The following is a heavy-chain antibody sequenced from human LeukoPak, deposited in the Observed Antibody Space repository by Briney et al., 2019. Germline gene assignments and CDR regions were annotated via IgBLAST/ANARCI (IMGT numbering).Heavy chain of an antibody. CDR1: GYTFTSYG. V-gene: IGHV1-18*01. Sequence: ASVKVSCKASGYTFTSYGISWVRQAPGQGLEWMGWISAYNGNTNYAQKLQGRGTMTTDTSTSTAYMELRSLRSDDTALYYCARAPQYYYGSGRNPNAFDIWGQGTMVTVSS. CDR3: ARAPQYYYGSGRNPNAFDI. D-gene: IGHD3-10*01. J-gene: IGHJ3*02. CDR2: ISAYNGNT.